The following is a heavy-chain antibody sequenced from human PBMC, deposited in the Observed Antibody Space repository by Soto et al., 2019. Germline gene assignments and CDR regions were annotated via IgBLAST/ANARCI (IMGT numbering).Heavy chain of an antibody. V-gene: IGHV3-9*01. J-gene: IGHJ4*02. CDR3: AKDRPGSGWEGLFDY. Sequence: GGSLRLSCAASGFTFDDYAMHWVRQAPGKGLEWVSGISWNSGSIGYADSVKGRFTISRDNAKNSLYLQMNSLRAEDTALYYCAKDRPGSGWEGLFDYWGQGTLVTVSS. CDR2: ISWNSGSI. D-gene: IGHD6-19*01. CDR1: GFTFDDYA.